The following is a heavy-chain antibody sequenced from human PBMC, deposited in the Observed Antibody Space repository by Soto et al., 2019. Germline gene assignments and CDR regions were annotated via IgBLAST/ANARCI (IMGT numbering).Heavy chain of an antibody. CDR1: GFTFSSYS. CDR2: ISSSSSTI. J-gene: IGHJ4*02. D-gene: IGHD2-15*01. V-gene: IGHV3-48*04. CDR3: ARMGYCTDGSCYGLSVDFDY. Sequence: PGGSLRLSCAASGFTFSSYSMNWVRQAPGKGLEWVSYISSSSSTIYYADSVKGRFTISRDDGKNLLYLQMNSLRAEDTAVYYCARMGYCTDGSCYGLSVDFDYWGRGTQVTVSS.